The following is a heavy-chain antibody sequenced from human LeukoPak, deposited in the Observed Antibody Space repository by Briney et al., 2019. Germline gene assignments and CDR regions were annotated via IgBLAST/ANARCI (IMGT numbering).Heavy chain of an antibody. V-gene: IGHV1-2*02. CDR3: ARDYSSSSYWFDP. D-gene: IGHD6-6*01. J-gene: IGHJ5*02. CDR1: GYTFTGYY. Sequence: ASVKVSCKASGYTFTGYYMHWVRQAPGQGLEWIGWINPNSGGTNYAQKFQGRVTMTRDTSISTAYMELSRLRSDDTAVYYCARDYSSSSYWFDPWGQGTLVTVSS. CDR2: INPNSGGT.